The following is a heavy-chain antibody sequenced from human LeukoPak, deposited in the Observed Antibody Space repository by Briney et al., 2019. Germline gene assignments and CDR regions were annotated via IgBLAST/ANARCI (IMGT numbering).Heavy chain of an antibody. CDR2: INQDGSQT. V-gene: IGHV3-7*01. D-gene: IGHD3-16*02. J-gene: IGHJ5*02. CDR3: GRDATYVSGTYRWGWFDP. Sequence: PGGSLRLSCAASGSTFTGHWMSWVRQAPRKGLEWVATINQDGSQTYYVDSVKGRFTISRDNAKNSLYLQMNSLRAEDTAMYYCGRDATYVSGTYRWGWFDPWGQGTLVTVSS. CDR1: GSTFTGHW.